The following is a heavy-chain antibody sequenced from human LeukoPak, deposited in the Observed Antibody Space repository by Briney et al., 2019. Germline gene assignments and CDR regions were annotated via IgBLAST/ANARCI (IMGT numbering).Heavy chain of an antibody. D-gene: IGHD3-22*01. CDR1: GGSISSGGYY. Sequence: SQTLSLTCTVSGGSISSGGYYWSWIRQHPGKGLEWIGYIYYSGSTYYNPSLKSRVTISVDTSKNQFSLKLSSVTAADTAVCYCASADSSGYYFDYWGQGTLVTVSS. V-gene: IGHV4-31*03. CDR3: ASADSSGYYFDY. J-gene: IGHJ4*02. CDR2: IYYSGST.